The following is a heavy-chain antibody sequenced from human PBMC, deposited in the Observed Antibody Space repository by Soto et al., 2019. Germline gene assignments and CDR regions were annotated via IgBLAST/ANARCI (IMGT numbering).Heavy chain of an antibody. CDR1: GYTLSELS. CDR2: FDPEDGET. Sequence: ASVKVSCKVSGYTLSELSMHWVRQAPGKGXEWMGGFDPEDGETIYAQKFQGRVTMTEDTSTDTAYMELSSLRSEDTAVYYCATVLEYSSSTDGYYYGMDVWGQGTTVTVSS. CDR3: ATVLEYSSSTDGYYYGMDV. J-gene: IGHJ6*02. V-gene: IGHV1-24*01. D-gene: IGHD6-6*01.